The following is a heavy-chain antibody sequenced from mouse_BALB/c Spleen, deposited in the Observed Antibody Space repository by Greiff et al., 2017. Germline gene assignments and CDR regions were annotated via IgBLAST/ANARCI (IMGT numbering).Heavy chain of an antibody. CDR2: INPSSGYT. CDR1: GYTFTSYT. D-gene: IGHD4-1*01. V-gene: IGHV1-4*02. J-gene: IGHJ2*01. CDR3: ARSTGTDY. Sequence: VQLQQSAAELARPGASVKMSCKASGYTFTSYTMHWVKQRPGQGLEWIGYINPSSGYTEYNQKFKDKTTLTADKSSSTAYMQLSSLTSEDSAVYYCARSTGTDYWGQGTTLTVSS.